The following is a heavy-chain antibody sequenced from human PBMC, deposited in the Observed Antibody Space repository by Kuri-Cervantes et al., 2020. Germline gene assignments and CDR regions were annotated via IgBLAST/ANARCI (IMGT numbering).Heavy chain of an antibody. Sequence: GESLTLSCAASGFAFSSYEMNWVRQAPGKGLEWVSYISKSSSTLYYTDSVKGRFTISRDNAKNSLYLQMNSMRAGDTAVYYCARLSTKVRYAFDIWGQGTMVTVSS. D-gene: IGHD2-8*01. CDR2: ISKSSSTL. CDR1: GFAFSSYE. J-gene: IGHJ3*02. V-gene: IGHV3-48*03. CDR3: ARLSTKVRYAFDI.